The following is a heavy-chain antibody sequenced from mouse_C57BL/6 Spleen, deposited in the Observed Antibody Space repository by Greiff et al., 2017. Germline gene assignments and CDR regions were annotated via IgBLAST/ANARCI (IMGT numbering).Heavy chain of an antibody. V-gene: IGHV1-69*01. CDR3: ARSPYYSNYSWYFDV. J-gene: IGHJ1*03. CDR1: GYTFTSYW. Sequence: QVQLQQSGAELVMPGASVKLSCKASGYTFTSYWMHWVKQRPGQGLEWIGEIDPSDSYTNYNQKFKGKSTLTVDKSSSTAYMQLSSLTSEDSAVYYCARSPYYSNYSWYFDVWGTGTTVTVSS. CDR2: IDPSDSYT. D-gene: IGHD2-5*01.